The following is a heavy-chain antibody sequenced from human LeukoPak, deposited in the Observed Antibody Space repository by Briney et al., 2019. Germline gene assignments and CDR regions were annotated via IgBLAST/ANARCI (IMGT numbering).Heavy chain of an antibody. D-gene: IGHD5-24*01. Sequence: GGSLRLSCAASGFTFSSYAMHWVRQAPGKGLEWVAVMSYDGTSEYYADSVRGRFTISRDHSQNMLHLQMNSLRDEDTALYYCVRDRRDGKNLAYHFDFWGQGTLVTVSS. CDR2: MSYDGTSE. CDR1: GFTFSSYA. CDR3: VRDRRDGKNLAYHFDF. V-gene: IGHV3-30-3*01. J-gene: IGHJ4*02.